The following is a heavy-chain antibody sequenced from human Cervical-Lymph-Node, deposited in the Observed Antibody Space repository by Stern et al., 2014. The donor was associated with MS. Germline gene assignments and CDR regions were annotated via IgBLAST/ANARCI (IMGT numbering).Heavy chain of an antibody. CDR1: GGTFSSYG. J-gene: IGHJ6*02. CDR2: IIPFFGIT. Sequence: VQLVESGAEVKEPGSSVKVSCKATGGTFSSYGLSWVRQAPGQGLEWLGGIIPFFGITQYAQKFMGRVTITADKSTSTAYMELRSLRSEDTAIYYCARTYYYGSGTYQYFYYGMDVWGQGTTVSVSS. CDR3: ARTYYYGSGTYQYFYYGMDV. V-gene: IGHV1-69*17. D-gene: IGHD3-10*01.